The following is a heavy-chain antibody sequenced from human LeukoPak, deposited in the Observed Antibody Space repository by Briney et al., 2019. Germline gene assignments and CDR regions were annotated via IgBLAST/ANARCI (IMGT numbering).Heavy chain of an antibody. CDR1: RGSFSSYY. V-gene: IGHV4-59*12. CDR3: ARTPIYYYDNSGYYN. J-gene: IGHJ4*02. Sequence: SETLSLTCTVSRGSFSSYYWSWIRQPPGKGLEWIGYIYYSGSTNYNPSFKSRVTMSVDTSKNQFSLKLSSVTAADTAVYYCARTPIYYYDNSGYYNWGQGTLVTVSS. CDR2: IYYSGST. D-gene: IGHD3-22*01.